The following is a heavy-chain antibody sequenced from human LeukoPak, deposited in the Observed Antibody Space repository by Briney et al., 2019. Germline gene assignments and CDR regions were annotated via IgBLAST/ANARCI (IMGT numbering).Heavy chain of an antibody. Sequence: GGSLRLSCAASGFTITTYWMAWVRQAPGKGLEGVAKIKEDGSEKSYVDSVKGRFTISRDNARNSLHLQMNSLRAEDTAVYFCARLQMDTGYRPFDIWGQGRMVTVSS. CDR2: IKEDGSEK. CDR1: GFTITTYW. J-gene: IGHJ3*02. V-gene: IGHV3-7*01. CDR3: ARLQMDTGYRPFDI. D-gene: IGHD5-24*01.